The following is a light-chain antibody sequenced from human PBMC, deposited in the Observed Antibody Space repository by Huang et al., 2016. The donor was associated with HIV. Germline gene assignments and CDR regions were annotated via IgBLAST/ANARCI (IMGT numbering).Light chain of an antibody. J-gene: IGKJ4*01. CDR1: RGISNS. V-gene: IGKV1-NL1*01. Sequence: DIQMTQSPSSLSASVGDRVTITCRASRGISNSLAWYQQQPGKAPKLLLYAASRLQGGVPSRCSGSGSRTDYTITISSLQPEDSVTYYCQQYYNTTLSFGGGTKVEIK. CDR2: AAS. CDR3: QQYYNTTLS.